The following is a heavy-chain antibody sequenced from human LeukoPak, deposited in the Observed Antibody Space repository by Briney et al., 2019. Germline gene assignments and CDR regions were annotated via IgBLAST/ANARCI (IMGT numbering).Heavy chain of an antibody. V-gene: IGHV3-23*01. CDR3: ATFPKYSSSSMN. D-gene: IGHD6-6*01. CDR1: GFTFSSYA. J-gene: IGHJ4*02. CDR2: ISGSGGST. Sequence: GGSLRLSCAASGFTFSSYAMSWVRQAPGKGLEWVSAISGSGGSTYYADSVKGRFTISRDNSKNTLYLQMNSLRAEDTAVYYCATFPKYSSSSMNWGQETLVTVSS.